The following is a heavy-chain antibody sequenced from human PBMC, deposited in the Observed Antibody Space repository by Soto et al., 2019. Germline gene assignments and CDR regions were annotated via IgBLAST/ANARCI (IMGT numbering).Heavy chain of an antibody. Sequence: SETLSLTCAVSSGSISSSNWWSCVRQPPGKGLEWIGEIYHSGSTNYNPSLKSRVTISIDKSKNQFSLKLSSVSAADTSVFYCAIDAFVDYIWGSYRSQYYFDYWCQGALVTVNS. J-gene: IGHJ4*02. V-gene: IGHV4-4*02. CDR2: IYHSGST. CDR1: SGSISSSNW. D-gene: IGHD3-16*02. CDR3: AIDAFVDYIWGSYRSQYYFDY.